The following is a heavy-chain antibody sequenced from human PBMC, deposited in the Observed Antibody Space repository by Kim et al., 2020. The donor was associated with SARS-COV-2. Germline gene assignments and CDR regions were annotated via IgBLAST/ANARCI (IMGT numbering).Heavy chain of an antibody. J-gene: IGHJ4*02. Sequence: TYYADSVKGRFTISRDNSKNTLYLQMNSRRAEDTAVYYCAKARSRYFDYWGQGTLVTVSS. CDR3: AKARSRYFDY. V-gene: IGHV3-23*03. CDR2: T.